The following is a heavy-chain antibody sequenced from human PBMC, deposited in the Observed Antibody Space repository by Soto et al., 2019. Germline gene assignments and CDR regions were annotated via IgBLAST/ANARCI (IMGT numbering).Heavy chain of an antibody. V-gene: IGHV3-33*01. CDR2: IWYDGSNK. Sequence: QVQLVESGGGVVQPGRSLRLSCAASGFTFSSYGMHWVRQAPGKGLEWVAVIWYDGSNKYYADSVKGRFTISRDNSKNTLHLQMNSLRAEDTAVYYCARDRGSSGYYAFDIWGQGTMVTVSS. CDR3: ARDRGSSGYYAFDI. J-gene: IGHJ3*02. CDR1: GFTFSSYG. D-gene: IGHD3-22*01.